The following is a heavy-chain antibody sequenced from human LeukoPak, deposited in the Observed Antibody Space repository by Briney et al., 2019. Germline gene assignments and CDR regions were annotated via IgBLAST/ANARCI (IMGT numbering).Heavy chain of an antibody. CDR3: ARGPGAEDSSGYYGY. CDR1: GGSISSSNW. V-gene: IGHV4-4*02. D-gene: IGHD3-22*01. Sequence: SETLSLTCAVSGGSISSSNWWSWVRQPPGKGLEWIGEIYHSGSTNYNPSLKSRVTISVDKSKNQFSLKLSSVTAADTAVYYCARGPGAEDSSGYYGYWGQGTLVTVSS. J-gene: IGHJ4*02. CDR2: IYHSGST.